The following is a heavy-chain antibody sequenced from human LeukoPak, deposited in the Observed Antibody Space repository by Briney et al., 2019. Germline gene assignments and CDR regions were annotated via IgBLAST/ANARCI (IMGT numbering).Heavy chain of an antibody. CDR3: ARAPGDYVEDFDY. Sequence: GGSLRLSCAASGFTFSSYWMHWVRQAPGKGLVWVSRINSDGSSTSYADSVKGRFTISRDNAKNTLYLQMNSLRAEDTAVSYCARAPGDYVEDFDYWGQGTLVTVSS. D-gene: IGHD4-17*01. CDR2: INSDGSST. CDR1: GFTFSSYW. V-gene: IGHV3-74*01. J-gene: IGHJ4*02.